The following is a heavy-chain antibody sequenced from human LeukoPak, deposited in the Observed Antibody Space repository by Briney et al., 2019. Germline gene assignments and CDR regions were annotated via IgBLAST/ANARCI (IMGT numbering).Heavy chain of an antibody. D-gene: IGHD6-13*01. J-gene: IGHJ4*02. V-gene: IGHV3-23*01. CDR3: AKPIAAARTPFDY. CDR1: GFTVSSYA. CDR2: ISGSGGST. Sequence: PGGSLRLSCAASGFTVSSYAMSWVRQAPGKGLEWVSAISGSGGSTYYADSVKGRFTISRDNSKNTLYLQMNSLRAEDTAVYYCAKPIAAARTPFDYWGQGTLITVSS.